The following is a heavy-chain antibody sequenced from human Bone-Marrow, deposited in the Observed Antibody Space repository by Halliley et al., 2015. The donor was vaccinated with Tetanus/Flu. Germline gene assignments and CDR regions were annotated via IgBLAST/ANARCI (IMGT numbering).Heavy chain of an antibody. CDR1: GFSLTTGGVA. D-gene: IGHD7-27*01. V-gene: IGHV2-5*01. J-gene: IGHJ4*02. CDR2: IDGNDDK. Sequence: LVKPTQTLTLTCTFSGFSLTTGGVAVAWIRQPPGKALDWLALIDGNDDKRFSPSLKSRLTITKDTSKNQVVLTMTNMDPVDTATYHCAHRRGPGLVDYWGQGTLVTVSS. CDR3: AHRRGPGLVDY.